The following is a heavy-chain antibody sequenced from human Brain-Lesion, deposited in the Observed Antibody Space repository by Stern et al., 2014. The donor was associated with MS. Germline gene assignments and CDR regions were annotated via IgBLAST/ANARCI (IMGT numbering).Heavy chain of an antibody. CDR3: ARNPALWYFDL. CDR1: GGSVSSGGYF. Sequence: HVQLEESGPGLVKPLQTLSLTCTVSGGSVSSGGYFWNWIRQHPGKGLEWIGHVYYSGSIAYNPSLKSRVTISVDTSKNQFSLRLRSVTAADTAVYYCARNPALWYFDLWGRGTLAAVSS. V-gene: IGHV4-31*03. CDR2: VYYSGSI. D-gene: IGHD3-3*02. J-gene: IGHJ2*01.